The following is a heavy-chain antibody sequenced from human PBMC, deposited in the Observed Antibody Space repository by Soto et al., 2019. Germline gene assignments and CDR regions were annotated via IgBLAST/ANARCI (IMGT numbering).Heavy chain of an antibody. CDR3: ARGTRKYYYDDGGSSGIDDTYDV. CDR1: SDSLSAYY. D-gene: IGHD3-22*01. J-gene: IGHJ3*01. Sequence: ETLSLTCTVSSDSLSAYYWNWIRQPPGGGLEWIGYIYNNGNTNYNSSLQSRVTISQDTSTNQFSLKLTSVTAADTAIYYCARGTRKYYYDDGGSSGIDDTYDVWGQGTLVTVSS. V-gene: IGHV4-59*01. CDR2: IYNNGNT.